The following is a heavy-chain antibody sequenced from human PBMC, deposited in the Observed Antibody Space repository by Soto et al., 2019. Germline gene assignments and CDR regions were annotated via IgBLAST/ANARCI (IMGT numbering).Heavy chain of an antibody. J-gene: IGHJ6*04. V-gene: IGHV3-49*04. D-gene: IGHD1-26*01. CDR1: GFTFGDYA. CDR3: TRGPFVGGSYYYYYGMDV. Sequence: GGSLRLSCTASGFTFGDYAMSWVRQAPGKGLEWVGFIRSTAYGGTTEYAASVKGRFTISSDDSKSIAYLQMNSLKTEDTAVYSCTRGPFVGGSYYYYYGMDVWGKGTTVTVS. CDR2: IRSTAYGGTT.